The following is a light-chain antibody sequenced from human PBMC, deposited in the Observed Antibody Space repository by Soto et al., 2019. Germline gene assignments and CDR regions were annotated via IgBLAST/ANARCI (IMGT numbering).Light chain of an antibody. Sequence: DIHLTQSPSTLSASVGDRVTITCRASQSISILLAWYQQKPGKAPNLLIYATSTLETGVSSWFSGSGSGTEYPLTISSLQPDDSATYYCQHYNDFSWTFGQGTQVEIK. CDR2: ATS. J-gene: IGKJ1*01. V-gene: IGKV1-5*03. CDR1: QSISIL. CDR3: QHYNDFSWT.